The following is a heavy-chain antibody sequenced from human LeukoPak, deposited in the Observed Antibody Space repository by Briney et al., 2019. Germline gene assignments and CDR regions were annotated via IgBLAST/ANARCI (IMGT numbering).Heavy chain of an antibody. CDR1: GGSISSGDYY. V-gene: IGHV4-30-4*01. J-gene: IGHJ6*03. D-gene: IGHD3-3*01. CDR2: IYYSGST. Sequence: PSQTLSLTCTVSGGSISSGDYYWSWIRQPPGKGLEWIGYIYYSGSTNYNPSLKSRVTISVDTSKNQFSLKLSSVTAADTAVYYCARAGNYDFWSGYYTGIDYYYYMDVWGKGTTVTVSS. CDR3: ARAGNYDFWSGYYTGIDYYYYMDV.